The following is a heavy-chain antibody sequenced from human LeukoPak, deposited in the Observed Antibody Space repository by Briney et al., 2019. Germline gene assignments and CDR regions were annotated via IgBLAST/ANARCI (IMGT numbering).Heavy chain of an antibody. CDR3: ARDQDAYYDSSGYYYGDLDY. CDR1: GYTFTGYY. J-gene: IGHJ4*02. V-gene: IGHV1-2*02. CDR2: INPNSGGT. D-gene: IGHD3-22*01. Sequence: ASVKVSCKASGYTFTGYYMHWVRQAPGRGLEWMGWINPNSGGTNYAQKFQGRVTMTRDTSISTAYMELSRLRSDDTAVYYCARDQDAYYDSSGYYYGDLDYWGQGTLVTVSS.